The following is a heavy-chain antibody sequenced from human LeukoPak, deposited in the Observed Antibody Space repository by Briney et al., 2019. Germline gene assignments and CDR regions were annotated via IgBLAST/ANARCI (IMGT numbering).Heavy chain of an antibody. D-gene: IGHD4-17*01. V-gene: IGHV3-9*01. CDR3: AKSVATGRYYYYGMDV. CDR1: GFTFSSYA. CDR2: ISWNSGSI. J-gene: IGHJ6*02. Sequence: GGSLRLSCAASGFTFSSYAMSWVRQAPGKGLEWVSGISWNSGSIGYADSVKGRFTISRDNAKNSLYLQMNSLRAEDTALYYCAKSVATGRYYYYGMDVWGQGTTVTVSS.